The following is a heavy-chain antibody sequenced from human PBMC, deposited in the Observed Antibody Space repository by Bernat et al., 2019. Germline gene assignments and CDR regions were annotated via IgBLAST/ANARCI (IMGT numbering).Heavy chain of an antibody. Sequence: QVQLQQWGAGLLKPSETLSLTCAVYGGSFSGYYWSWIRQPPGKGLEWIGEINHSGSTNYNPSLKSRVTISVDTSKNQFSLKLSSVTAADTAVYYCARREVATMVIDYWGQGTLVTVSS. CDR1: GGSFSGYY. J-gene: IGHJ4*02. D-gene: IGHD5-12*01. CDR2: INHSGST. CDR3: ARREVATMVIDY. V-gene: IGHV4-34*01.